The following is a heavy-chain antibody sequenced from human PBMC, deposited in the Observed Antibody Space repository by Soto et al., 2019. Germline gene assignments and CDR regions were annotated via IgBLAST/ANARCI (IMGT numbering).Heavy chain of an antibody. CDR2: TRNKANSYST. J-gene: IGHJ4*02. CDR1: GFTFSDHY. CDR3: ARAVAGSLPWFAY. Sequence: GGSLRLCCAASGFTFSDHYMDWIRQAPGKGLEWVGRTRNKANSYSTEYAASVKGRFTISRDESRNSLYLQMNSLRTEDTAVYYCARAVAGSLPWFAYWGQGTLVTVSS. V-gene: IGHV3-72*01. D-gene: IGHD6-19*01.